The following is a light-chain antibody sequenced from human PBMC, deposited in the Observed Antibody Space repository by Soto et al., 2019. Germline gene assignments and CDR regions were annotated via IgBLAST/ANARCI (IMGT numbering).Light chain of an antibody. J-gene: IGLJ2*01. Sequence: QSVLTQPPSASGTPGQRVAISCSGSSPNIGSNFAYWYQHFPGTAPKLLILRNNQRPSGVPDRFSASKSGTSASLSISGLRPEDDADYYCAAWDDSLKSVVFGGGTKLTVL. CDR2: RNN. CDR1: SPNIGSNF. V-gene: IGLV1-47*01. CDR3: AAWDDSLKSVV.